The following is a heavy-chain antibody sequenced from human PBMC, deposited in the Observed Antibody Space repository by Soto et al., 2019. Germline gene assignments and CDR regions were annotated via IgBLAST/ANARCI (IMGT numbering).Heavy chain of an antibody. J-gene: IGHJ4*02. CDR3: AKDSFLESEWGIQLWLPFDY. CDR2: ISGSGGST. Sequence: EVQLLAPRPGLLQPPRSLPLSSAASPFTFSSYAMSWVRQAPGKGLEWVSAISGSGGSTYYADSVKGRFTISRDNSKNTLYLQMNSLRAEDTAVYYCAKDSFLESEWGIQLWLPFDYWGQGTLVTVSS. V-gene: IGHV3-23*01. CDR1: PFTFSSYA. D-gene: IGHD5-18*01.